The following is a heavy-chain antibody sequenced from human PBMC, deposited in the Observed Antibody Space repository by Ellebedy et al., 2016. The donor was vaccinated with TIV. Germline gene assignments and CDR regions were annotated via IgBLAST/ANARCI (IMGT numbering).Heavy chain of an antibody. CDR2: IYYSGST. J-gene: IGHJ4*02. CDR3: ARVRDGYLSG. D-gene: IGHD5-24*01. Sequence: SETLSLXCTVSGGSISSYYWSWIRQPPGKGLVWIGYIYYSGSTNYNPSLKSRVTISVDTSKNQFSLKLSSVTAADTAVYYCARVRDGYLSGWGQGTLVTVSS. V-gene: IGHV4-59*01. CDR1: GGSISSYY.